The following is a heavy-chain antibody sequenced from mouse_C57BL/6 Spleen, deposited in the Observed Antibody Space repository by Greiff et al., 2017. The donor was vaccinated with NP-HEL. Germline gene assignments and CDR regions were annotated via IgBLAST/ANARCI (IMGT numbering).Heavy chain of an antibody. V-gene: IGHV1-50*01. Sequence: QVQLQQPGAELVKPGASVKLSCKASGYTFTSYWMQWVKQRPGQGLEWIGEIDPSDSYTNYNQKFKGKATLTVDTSSSTAYMQLSSLTSEDSAVYYCARIAKEGAYWGQGTLVTVSA. CDR2: IDPSDSYT. J-gene: IGHJ3*01. CDR1: GYTFTSYW. D-gene: IGHD1-3*01. CDR3: ARIAKEGAY.